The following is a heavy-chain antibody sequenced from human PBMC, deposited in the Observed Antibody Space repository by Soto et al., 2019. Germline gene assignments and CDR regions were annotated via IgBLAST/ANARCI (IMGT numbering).Heavy chain of an antibody. J-gene: IGHJ6*02. CDR2: TYYRSKWYN. V-gene: IGHV6-1*01. CDR1: GDSVSSNSAA. D-gene: IGHD6-13*01. Sequence: SQTLSLTCAISGDSVSSNSAAWSWIRQSPSRGLEWLGRTYYRSKWYNDYAVSVKSRITINPDTSKNQFSLQLNSVTPEDTAVYYCAREGDSSSDYYYYYYGMDVWGQGTTVTVSS. CDR3: AREGDSSSDYYYYYYGMDV.